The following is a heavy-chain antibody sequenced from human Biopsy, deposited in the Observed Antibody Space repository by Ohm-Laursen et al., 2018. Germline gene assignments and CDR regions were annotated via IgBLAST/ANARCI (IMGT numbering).Heavy chain of an antibody. Sequence: LSLTCAASGFTFPSFTMSWVRQAPGKGLQWVSGISGSGGNTYYADSARGRFNISRDNSKSRLYLQMTGLRAEDSALYDCAKDPDFWRGGEGDFWGRGTLVTVSS. J-gene: IGHJ4*02. V-gene: IGHV3-23*01. CDR3: AKDPDFWRGGEGDF. CDR2: ISGSGGNT. CDR1: GFTFPSFT. D-gene: IGHD3-3*01.